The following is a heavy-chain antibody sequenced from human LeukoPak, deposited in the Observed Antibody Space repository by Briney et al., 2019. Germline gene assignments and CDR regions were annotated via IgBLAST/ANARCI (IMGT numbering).Heavy chain of an antibody. Sequence: PSETLSLTCAVSGGSISSSRYYWGWIRQPPGKGLEWIGSIYYSGSTYYNPSLKSRVTISVDTSKKQFSLKLSPVTAADTAVYYCARRDYYDTSGYTFDYWGQGTLVTVSS. CDR1: GGSISSSRYY. J-gene: IGHJ4*02. D-gene: IGHD3-22*01. V-gene: IGHV4-39*01. CDR2: IYYSGST. CDR3: ARRDYYDTSGYTFDY.